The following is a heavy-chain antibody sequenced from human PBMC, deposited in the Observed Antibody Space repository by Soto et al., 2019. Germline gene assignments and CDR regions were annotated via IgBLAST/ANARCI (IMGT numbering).Heavy chain of an antibody. CDR1: GFSLSTSEVG. CDR2: IYWDDDK. D-gene: IGHD1-26*01. CDR3: ARLPDLYFMFDF. Sequence: SGPTLVNPTQTLTLTCTFSGFSLSTSEVGVGWIRQPPGKALELLGIIYWDDDKRYSPLLNKRLTITKDTSKNQVVLTMTNMDSVDTGTYYSARLPDLYFMFDFWGQGTQVTVSS. J-gene: IGHJ4*02. V-gene: IGHV2-5*02.